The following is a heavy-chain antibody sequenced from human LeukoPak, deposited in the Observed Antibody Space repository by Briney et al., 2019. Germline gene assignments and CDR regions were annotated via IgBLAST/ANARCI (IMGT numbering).Heavy chain of an antibody. CDR1: GYSISSGYY. J-gene: IGHJ4*02. V-gene: IGHV4-38-2*02. Sequence: SETLSLTCTVSGYSISSGYYWGWIRQPPGKGLEWIGSIYHSGSTYYNPSLKSRVTISVVTSKNQFSLKLSSVTAADTAVYYCARDRRKGSSSCYDYWGQGTLVTVSS. CDR2: IYHSGST. CDR3: ARDRRKGSSSCYDY. D-gene: IGHD2-15*01.